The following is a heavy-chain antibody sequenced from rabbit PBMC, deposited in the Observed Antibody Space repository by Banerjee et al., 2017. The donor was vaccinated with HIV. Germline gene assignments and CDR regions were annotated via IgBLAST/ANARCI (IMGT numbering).Heavy chain of an antibody. CDR2: IDPVFTST. D-gene: IGHD1-1*01. CDR1: GFDLSRYY. V-gene: IGHV1S7*01. CDR3: VRDASSSGYYRYFNL. Sequence: QLKETGGGLVQPGGSLKVSCKASGFDLSRYYMSWVRQAPGKGLEWIAYIDPVFTSTYANWVNGRFTISSHNAQNTLYLQLNSLTAADTATHFCVRDASSSGYYRYFNLWGPGTLVTVS. J-gene: IGHJ4*01.